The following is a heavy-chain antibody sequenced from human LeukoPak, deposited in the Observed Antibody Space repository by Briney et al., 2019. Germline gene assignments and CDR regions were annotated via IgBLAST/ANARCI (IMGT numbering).Heavy chain of an antibody. V-gene: IGHV3-7*01. CDR1: GFTFRNSW. CDR2: IKQVAIAK. D-gene: IGHD1-26*01. J-gene: IGHJ4*02. CDR3: ARGSPTTPKGY. Sequence: GGSLILSCAAPGFTFRNSWMNWGAQAPGKGLEGVANIKQVAIAKYYVDSMKGRVTNSRNNAKNSLYLQMNSLRAEDTAVYYCARGSPTTPKGYWGQGTLVTVSS.